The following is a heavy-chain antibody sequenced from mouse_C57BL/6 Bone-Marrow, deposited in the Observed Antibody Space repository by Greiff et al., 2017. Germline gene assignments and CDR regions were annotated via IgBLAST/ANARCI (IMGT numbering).Heavy chain of an antibody. V-gene: IGHV5-4*03. CDR3: ARGRVAKVGLDY. J-gene: IGHJ2*01. CDR1: GFTFSSYA. Sequence: EVKLQESGGGLVKPGGSLKLSCAASGFTFSSYAMSWVRQTPEKRLEWVATISDGGSYTYYPDNVKGRFTISRDNAKNNLYLQMSHLKSEDTAMYYCARGRVAKVGLDYWGQGTTLTVSS. CDR2: ISDGGSYT. D-gene: IGHD1-1*02.